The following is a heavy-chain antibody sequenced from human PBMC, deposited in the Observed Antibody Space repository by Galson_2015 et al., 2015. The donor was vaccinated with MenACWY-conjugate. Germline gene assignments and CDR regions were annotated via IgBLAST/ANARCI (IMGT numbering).Heavy chain of an antibody. J-gene: IGHJ3*02. CDR3: ARVGGHYYDSSGYAFCI. Sequence: SVKVSCKASGGTFSSYAISWVRQAPGQGLAWMGGIIPIFGTANYAQKFQGRVTITADESTSTAYMELSSLRSEDTAVYYCARVGGHYYDSSGYAFCIWGQGTMVTVSS. CDR1: GGTFSSYA. D-gene: IGHD3-22*01. CDR2: IIPIFGTA. V-gene: IGHV1-69*13.